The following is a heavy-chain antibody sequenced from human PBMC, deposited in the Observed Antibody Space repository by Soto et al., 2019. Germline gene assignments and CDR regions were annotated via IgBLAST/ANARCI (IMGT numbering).Heavy chain of an antibody. CDR2: INGDGSST. CDR1: GVTFSNYW. V-gene: IGHV3-74*01. J-gene: IGHJ4*02. D-gene: IGHD2-2*01. Sequence: PGGALRLSCAASGVTFSNYWMHWVRQAPGKGLVWVSRINGDGSSTFYADSVKGRFTISRDNAKNTLHLQMNSLRVEDTALYYCASARSEVLXDYWGLGTLVTVSS. CDR3: ASARSEVLXDY.